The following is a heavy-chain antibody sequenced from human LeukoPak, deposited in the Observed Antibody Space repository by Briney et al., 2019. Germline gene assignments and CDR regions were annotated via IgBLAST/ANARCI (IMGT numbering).Heavy chain of an antibody. Sequence: PGGSLRLSCAASGFSFSTYGMHWVRQAPGKGLEWVAVIWYDGSNKYYGDSVNGRFTISRDNSKNTLYLLMNSLRAEGTAVYYCARASGPFDFWGQGTMVTVSS. CDR1: GFSFSTYG. D-gene: IGHD3-10*01. J-gene: IGHJ3*01. V-gene: IGHV3-33*01. CDR2: IWYDGSNK. CDR3: ARASGPFDF.